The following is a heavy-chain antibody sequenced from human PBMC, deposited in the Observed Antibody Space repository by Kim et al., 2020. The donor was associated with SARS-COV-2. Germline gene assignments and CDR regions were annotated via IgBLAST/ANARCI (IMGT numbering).Heavy chain of an antibody. J-gene: IGHJ4*02. D-gene: IGHD2-8*02. V-gene: IGHV4-61*03. CDR3: ARDLVGTEDY. Sequence: SETLSLTCTVSGGSVNSGNYYCNWIRKPPGKGLEWIGYIYVTASTSYNPSLKSRVTISLDTSKNHFSLKLTSVTAADTAVYYCARDLVGTEDYWGQGILVTVSS. CDR2: IYVTAST. CDR1: GGSVNSGNYY.